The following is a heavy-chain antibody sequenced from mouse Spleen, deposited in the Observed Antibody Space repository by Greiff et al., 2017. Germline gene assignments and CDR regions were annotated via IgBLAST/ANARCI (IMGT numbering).Heavy chain of an antibody. CDR1: GFTFSSYA. CDR3: ARQNSNWYFDV. Sequence: EVNVVESGGGLVKPGGSLKLSCAASGFTFSSYAMSWVRQTPEKRLEWVAAINSNGGSTYYPDTVKDRFTMSRDNAKNTLYLQMSSLRSEDTALYYCARQNSNWYFDVWGAGTTVTVSS. J-gene: IGHJ1*01. V-gene: IGHV5-6-2*01. CDR2: INSNGGST.